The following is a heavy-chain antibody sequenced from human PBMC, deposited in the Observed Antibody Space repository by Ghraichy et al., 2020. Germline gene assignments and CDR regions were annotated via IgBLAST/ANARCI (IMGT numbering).Heavy chain of an antibody. Sequence: SETLSLTCTVSGGSISRYYWTWIRQPPGKGLEWIGCLYYTGNTNYNPSLKSRVTISVDTSRNQFSLKLNSVTAADTAVYYCARSKAYYDFWNPNVEYAMDVWGQGTTVTVSS. V-gene: IGHV4-59*08. CDR1: GGSISRYY. J-gene: IGHJ6*02. CDR3: ARSKAYYDFWNPNVEYAMDV. D-gene: IGHD3-3*01. CDR2: LYYTGNT.